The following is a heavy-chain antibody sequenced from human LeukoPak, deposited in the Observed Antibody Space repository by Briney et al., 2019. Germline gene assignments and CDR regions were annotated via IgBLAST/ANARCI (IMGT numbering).Heavy chain of an antibody. J-gene: IGHJ6*03. CDR1: GGSISSSSYY. V-gene: IGHV4-39*07. D-gene: IGHD3-22*01. Sequence: SETLSLTCTVSGGSISSSSYYWGWIRQPPGKGLEWIGRIYTSGSTNYNPSLKSRVTMSVDTSKNQFSLKLSSVTAADTAVYYCARDRYYDSSGYAKTLSYYMDVWGKGTTVTISS. CDR2: IYTSGST. CDR3: ARDRYYDSSGYAKTLSYYMDV.